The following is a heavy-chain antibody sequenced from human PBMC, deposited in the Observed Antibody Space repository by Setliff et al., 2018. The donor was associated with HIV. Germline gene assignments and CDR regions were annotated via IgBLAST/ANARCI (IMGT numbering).Heavy chain of an antibody. Sequence: PSETLSLTCTVSGGSISSHYWSWIRQPPGKGLEWIGYIYYSGSTNYNPSLKSRVTISVDTSKNQFSLKLSSVTAADTAVYYCARGIAAAGVFDYWGQGTLVTVSS. V-gene: IGHV4-59*11. D-gene: IGHD6-13*01. CDR1: GGSISSHY. CDR3: ARGIAAAGVFDY. J-gene: IGHJ4*02. CDR2: IYYSGST.